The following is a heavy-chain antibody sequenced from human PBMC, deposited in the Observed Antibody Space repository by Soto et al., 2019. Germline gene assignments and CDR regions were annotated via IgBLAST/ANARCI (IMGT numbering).Heavy chain of an antibody. CDR1: GFTFSYFT. V-gene: IGHV3-21*01. CDR3: ARRRSDAFDS. D-gene: IGHD4-17*01. CDR2: ISSSSSHK. Sequence: EVQLVESGGGLVKPGESLRLSCAASGFTFSYFTMNWVRQAPGKGLEWVAAISSSSSHKYSADSVRGRFTFSRDNANNSLYLQMNSLRVEDTAIYYCARRRSDAFDSWGQGTLVTVSS. J-gene: IGHJ3*02.